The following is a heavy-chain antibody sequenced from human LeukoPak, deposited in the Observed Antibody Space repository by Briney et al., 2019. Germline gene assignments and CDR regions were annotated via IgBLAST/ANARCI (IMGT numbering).Heavy chain of an antibody. D-gene: IGHD4-23*01. J-gene: IGHJ4*02. CDR3: TRETPSRYFDY. Sequence: ASVKVSCKASGYTLTSYDINWVRQATGQGLEWMGWMNPNSGKTGYAQKFQGRITITRNTSISTAYMELSGLRSEDTAVYYCTRETPSRYFDYWGQGTLVTVSS. CDR2: MNPNSGKT. CDR1: GYTLTSYD. V-gene: IGHV1-8*01.